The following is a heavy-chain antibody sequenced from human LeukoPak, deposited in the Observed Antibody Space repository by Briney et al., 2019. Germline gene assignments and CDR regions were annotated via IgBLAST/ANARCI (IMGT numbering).Heavy chain of an antibody. V-gene: IGHV4-38-2*02. J-gene: IGHJ6*03. Sequence: SETLSLTCTVSHYSISSGYYWGWIRQPPGKGLEWIGTIYRNGSTYFNPSLKSRVTISVDTSKNQFSLKLSSVTAADTAVYYCARDGYYYYMDVWGKGTTVTVSS. CDR2: IYRNGST. CDR3: ARDGYYYYMDV. CDR1: HYSISSGYY.